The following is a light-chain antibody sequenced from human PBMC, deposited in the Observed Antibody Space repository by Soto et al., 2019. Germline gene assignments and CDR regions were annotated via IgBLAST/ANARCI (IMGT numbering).Light chain of an antibody. V-gene: IGKV2-30*01. CDR1: QSLLYSDGDTY. J-gene: IGKJ1*01. Sequence: DTVMTQSPLSLSVPLGQSASISCRSSQSLLYSDGDTYLNWYHQRPGQSPRRLIHKVSQRDSGVPDRISGSGSGTDFTLEISRVAAEDVGVYYCLQATNWPWTFGQGTKVDI. CDR2: KVS. CDR3: LQATNWPWT.